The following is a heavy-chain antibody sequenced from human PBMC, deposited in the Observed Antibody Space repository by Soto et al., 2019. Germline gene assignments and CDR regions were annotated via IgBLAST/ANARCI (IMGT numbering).Heavy chain of an antibody. V-gene: IGHV3-73*01. J-gene: IGHJ4*02. Sequence: GGSLRLSCAASGFTFSGSAMHWVRQASGKGLEWVGRIRSKANSYATAYAASVKGRFTISRDDSKNTAYLQMNSLKTEDTAVYYCTRGSRAYGDYDYWGQGTLVTVSS. CDR2: IRSKANSYAT. D-gene: IGHD4-17*01. CDR3: TRGSRAYGDYDY. CDR1: GFTFSGSA.